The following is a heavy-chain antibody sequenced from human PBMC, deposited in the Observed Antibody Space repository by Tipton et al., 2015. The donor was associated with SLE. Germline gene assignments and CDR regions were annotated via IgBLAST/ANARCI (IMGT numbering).Heavy chain of an antibody. CDR3: ARLNGDFDAFDM. D-gene: IGHD4-17*01. V-gene: IGHV5-51*03. CDR1: GYSFTNYW. J-gene: IGHJ3*02. CDR2: IYPGDSDT. Sequence: QLVQSGAEVKKPGESLKISCKGFGYSFTNYWIGWVRQMSGKGLEWMGIIYPGDSDTRYSPSLQGQVTFSADKSTSTAYLRWSSLKASDTAMYYCARLNGDFDAFDMWGQGTMVTVSS.